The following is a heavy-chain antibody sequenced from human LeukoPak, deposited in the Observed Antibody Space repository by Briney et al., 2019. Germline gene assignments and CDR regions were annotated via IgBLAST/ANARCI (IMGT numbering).Heavy chain of an antibody. CDR1: GFTFSSYR. Sequence: GGSLRLSCSASGFTFSSYRLNWVRQAPGKGLEWVSYISSSSSTIYYADSVKGRFTISRDNAKNSLYLQMNSLRAEDTAVYYCARPSITLVRGELVYYFDYWGQGTLVTVSS. V-gene: IGHV3-48*04. J-gene: IGHJ4*02. CDR2: ISSSSSTI. D-gene: IGHD3-10*01. CDR3: ARPSITLVRGELVYYFDY.